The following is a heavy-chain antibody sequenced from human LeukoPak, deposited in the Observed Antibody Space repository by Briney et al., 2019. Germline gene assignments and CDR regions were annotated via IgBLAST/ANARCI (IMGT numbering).Heavy chain of an antibody. Sequence: PSETLSLTCAVSGYLISTGYYWGWVRQTPGRGLEWIASVYHTESTFYNPSHKSRVTISVDTSKNQFSLKLSSVTAADTAVYYCARVRGCSSTSCPRYYYYYMDVWGKGTTVTVSS. J-gene: IGHJ6*03. V-gene: IGHV4-38-2*01. D-gene: IGHD2-2*01. CDR1: GYLISTGYY. CDR3: ARVRGCSSTSCPRYYYYYMDV. CDR2: VYHTEST.